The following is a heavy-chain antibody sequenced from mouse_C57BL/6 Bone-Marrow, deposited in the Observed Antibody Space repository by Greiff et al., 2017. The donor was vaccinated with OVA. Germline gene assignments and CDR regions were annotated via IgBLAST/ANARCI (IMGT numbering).Heavy chain of an antibody. Sequence: VKLVESGAELARPGASVKLSCKASGYTFTSYGISWVKQRTGQGLEWIGEIYPRSGNTYYNEKFKGKATLTADKSSSTAYMELRSLTSEDSAVYFCARDGYGSSSFDVWGTGTTVTVSS. V-gene: IGHV1-81*01. J-gene: IGHJ1*03. CDR3: ARDGYGSSSFDV. D-gene: IGHD1-1*01. CDR2: IYPRSGNT. CDR1: GYTFTSYG.